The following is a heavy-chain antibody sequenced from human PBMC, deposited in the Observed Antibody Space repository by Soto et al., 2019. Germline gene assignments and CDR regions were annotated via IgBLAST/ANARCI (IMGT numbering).Heavy chain of an antibody. CDR3: ASSRNVDTALLDY. CDR2: IYHSGST. D-gene: IGHD5-18*01. Sequence: AVSGGSISSSNWWSWVRQPPGKGLEWIGEIYHSGSTNYNPSLKSRVTISVDKSKNQFSLKLSSVTAADTAVYYCASSRNVDTALLDYWGQGTLVTVSS. J-gene: IGHJ4*02. CDR1: GGSISSSNW. V-gene: IGHV4-4*02.